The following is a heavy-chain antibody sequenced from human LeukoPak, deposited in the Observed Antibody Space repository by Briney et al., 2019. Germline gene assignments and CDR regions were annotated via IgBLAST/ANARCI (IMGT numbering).Heavy chain of an antibody. CDR1: GFTFSTYA. CDR3: ARNRAYYDILTGYQSLKYYGMDV. V-gene: IGHV3-23*01. J-gene: IGHJ6*02. Sequence: PGGSLRLSCAASGFTFSTYALTWVRQAPGKGLEWVSAISASGGGTTYYADSVKGRFTISRDDSMDTLYLQMNSLRAEDTAVYYCARNRAYYDILTGYQSLKYYGMDVWGQGTTVTVSS. CDR2: ISASGGGTT. D-gene: IGHD3-9*01.